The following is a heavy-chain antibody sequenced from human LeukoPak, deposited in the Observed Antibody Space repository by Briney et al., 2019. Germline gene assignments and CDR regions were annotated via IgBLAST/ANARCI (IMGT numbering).Heavy chain of an antibody. D-gene: IGHD6-19*01. Sequence: SETLSLTCTVSGGSISSGSYYWSWIRQPAGKGLEWIGYIYYSGSTYYNPSLKSRVTISVDTSKNQFSLKLSSVTAADTAVYYCARVLTFSSGPDYWGQGTLVTVSS. CDR3: ARVLTFSSGPDY. V-gene: IGHV4-61*10. CDR2: IYYSGST. J-gene: IGHJ4*02. CDR1: GGSISSGSYY.